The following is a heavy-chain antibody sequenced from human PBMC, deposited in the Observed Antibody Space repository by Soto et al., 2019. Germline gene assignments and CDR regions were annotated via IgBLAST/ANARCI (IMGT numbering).Heavy chain of an antibody. CDR1: GGSISSSSYY. J-gene: IGHJ5*02. D-gene: IGHD3-3*01. CDR2: VYNGEST. CDR3: VKPAGRVAMTWFDP. Sequence: QLQLQESGPGQVKPSETLSLTCTVSGGSISSSSYYWGWIRQSPGKGLEWIGSVYNGESTYYNPSLKSRVTISVETSKNQFFLKLTSVTAADTAVYYCVKPAGRVAMTWFDPWGQGTLVTVSS. V-gene: IGHV4-39*01.